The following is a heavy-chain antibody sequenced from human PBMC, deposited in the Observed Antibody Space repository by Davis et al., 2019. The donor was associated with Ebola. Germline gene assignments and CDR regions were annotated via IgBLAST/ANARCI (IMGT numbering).Heavy chain of an antibody. D-gene: IGHD4-17*01. CDR3: ARGVYGAYFDS. Sequence: PGGSLRLSCTVSSDSFPSYYWSWIRQPPGKGLEWIGYIEHHGRTEYIPSPNNRVTISLDTSKYQFSLKLSSVTAADTAVYYCARGVYGAYFDSWGQGTRVTVSS. V-gene: IGHV4-59*01. CDR1: SDSFPSYY. J-gene: IGHJ4*02. CDR2: IEHHGRT.